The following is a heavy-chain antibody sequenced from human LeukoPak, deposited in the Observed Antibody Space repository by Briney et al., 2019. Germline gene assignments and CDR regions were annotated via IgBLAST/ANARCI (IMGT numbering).Heavy chain of an antibody. V-gene: IGHV4-39*07. D-gene: IGHD6-6*01. J-gene: IGHJ4*02. CDR2: INHSGST. Sequence: PSETLSLTCTVSGGSISSSSYYWGWIRQPPGKGLEWIGEINHSGSTNYNPSLKSRVTISVDTSKNQFSLKLSSVTAADTAVYYCAREEDSSSYFDYWGQGTLVTVSS. CDR1: GGSISSSSYY. CDR3: AREEDSSSYFDY.